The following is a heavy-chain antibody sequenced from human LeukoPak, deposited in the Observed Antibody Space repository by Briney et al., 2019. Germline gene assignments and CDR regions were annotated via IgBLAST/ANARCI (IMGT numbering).Heavy chain of an antibody. CDR1: GGSISSYY. V-gene: IGHV4-59*01. CDR3: ARVATLRGYFDY. Sequence: SETLSLTCTVSGGSISSYYWSWIRQPPGKGLEWIGYIYYSGSTNYNPSLKSRVTISVDTSKNQFSLKLRSVTAADTAVYYCARVATLRGYFDYWGQGTLVTVSS. D-gene: IGHD3-10*01. J-gene: IGHJ4*02. CDR2: IYYSGST.